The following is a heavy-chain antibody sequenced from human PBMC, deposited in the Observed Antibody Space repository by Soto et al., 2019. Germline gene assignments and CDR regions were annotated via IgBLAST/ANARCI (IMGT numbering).Heavy chain of an antibody. CDR3: TRVNLGKLDY. J-gene: IGHJ4*02. V-gene: IGHV3-15*06. CDR1: GFTLSNAW. D-gene: IGHD3-16*01. CDR2: IQNKADGGAT. Sequence: EVQLVESGGGLVEPGGSLRLSCAASGFTLSNAWMSWVRQAPGKGLEWVGRIQNKADGGATIYAAPVRGRFTITRDDSKNTLDLQMSSLKTAVTAMYYCTRVNLGKLDYWGQGTLATVSS.